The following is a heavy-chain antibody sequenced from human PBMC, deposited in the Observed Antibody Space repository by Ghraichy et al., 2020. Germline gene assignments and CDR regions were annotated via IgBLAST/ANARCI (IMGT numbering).Heavy chain of an antibody. CDR3: ARWNYHGNNGYKRFDY. Sequence: SETLSLTCNVYGGSLRSYYWSWIRQPPGKGLEWIGTIYYSGSTNCSPSLKSRVTMSVDTSKNQFSLKLSSVGAADTALYYCARWNYHGNNGYKRFDYWGQGTLVTVSS. CDR1: GGSLRSYY. V-gene: IGHV4-59*01. CDR2: IYYSGST. J-gene: IGHJ4*02. D-gene: IGHD3-22*01.